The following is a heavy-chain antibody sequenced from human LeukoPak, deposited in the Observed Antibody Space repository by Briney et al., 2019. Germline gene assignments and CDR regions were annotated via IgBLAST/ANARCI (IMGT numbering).Heavy chain of an antibody. V-gene: IGHV3-23*01. Sequence: PGGSLRLSCAASGFTFSSYAVSWVRQAPGKGLEWVSAISGSGGSTYYADSVKGRFTISRDNSKNTLYLQMNSLRAEDTAVYYCAKDHGGSLRGYYFDYWGQGTLVTVSS. J-gene: IGHJ4*02. CDR1: GFTFSSYA. D-gene: IGHD1-26*01. CDR3: AKDHGGSLRGYYFDY. CDR2: ISGSGGST.